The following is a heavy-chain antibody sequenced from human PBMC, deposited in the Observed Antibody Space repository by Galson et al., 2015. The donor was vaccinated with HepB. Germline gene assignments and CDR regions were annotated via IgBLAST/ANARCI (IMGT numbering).Heavy chain of an antibody. D-gene: IGHD4-23*01. Sequence: SLRLSCAASGFTFSSYGMHWVRQAPGKGLEWVAVISYDGSNKYYADSVKGRFTISRDNSKNTLYLQMNSLRAEDTAVYYCAKEGSTVVTPDYDYYYYMDVWGKGTTVTVSS. CDR3: AKEGSTVVTPDYDYYYYMDV. CDR2: ISYDGSNK. CDR1: GFTFSSYG. J-gene: IGHJ6*03. V-gene: IGHV3-30*18.